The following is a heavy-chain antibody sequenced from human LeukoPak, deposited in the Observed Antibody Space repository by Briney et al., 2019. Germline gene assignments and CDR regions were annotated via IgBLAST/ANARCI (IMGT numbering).Heavy chain of an antibody. Sequence: SETLSLTCTVSGGSISSSSYYWGWIRQPPGKGLEWIGSIYYSGSTYCNPSLKSRCTISVDTSKNQYSLKLSSVTAADTAVYYCARRRGYYFDYWGQGTLVTVSS. CDR3: ARRRGYYFDY. D-gene: IGHD3-10*01. V-gene: IGHV4-39*01. CDR1: GGSISSSSYY. CDR2: IYYSGST. J-gene: IGHJ4*02.